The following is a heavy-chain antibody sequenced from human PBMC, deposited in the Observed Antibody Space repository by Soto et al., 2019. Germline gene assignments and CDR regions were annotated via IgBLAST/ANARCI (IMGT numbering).Heavy chain of an antibody. D-gene: IGHD5-18*01. CDR1: GFTFSNFW. CDR2: IDSDGSGA. Sequence: GGSLRLSCAASGFTFSNFWMHWVRQAPGKGLVWVSRIDSDGSGAMYADSVKGRLTISRDNAKSTLFLQMDSLRAEDTAVYYCATLNSFGSDYWGRGTLVTVSS. J-gene: IGHJ4*02. V-gene: IGHV3-74*03. CDR3: ATLNSFGSDY.